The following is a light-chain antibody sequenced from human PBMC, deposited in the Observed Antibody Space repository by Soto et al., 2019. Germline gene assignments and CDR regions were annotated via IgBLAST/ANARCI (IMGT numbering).Light chain of an antibody. Sequence: QSALTQPRSVSGSHGQSVTISCTGTSSDVGGYNYVSWYQQHPGKAPKLMIYDVSERPSGVPDRFSGSKSGNTASLTISGLQAEDEADYYCCSYGGSFYVFGTGTKLTVL. CDR1: SSDVGGYNY. V-gene: IGLV2-11*01. J-gene: IGLJ1*01. CDR2: DVS. CDR3: CSYGGSFYV.